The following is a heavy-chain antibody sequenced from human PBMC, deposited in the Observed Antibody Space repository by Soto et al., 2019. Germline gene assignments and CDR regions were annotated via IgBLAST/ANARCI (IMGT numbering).Heavy chain of an antibody. CDR3: ARDDQTSIVGAPTTLKNAFDI. J-gene: IGHJ3*02. CDR2: INPSGGST. D-gene: IGHD1-26*01. V-gene: IGHV1-46*01. CDR1: GYTFTSYY. Sequence: GASVKVSCKASGYTFTSYYMHWVRQAPGQGLEWMGIINPSGGSTSYAQKFQGRVTMTRDTSTSTVYMELSSLRAEDTAVYYCARDDQTSIVGAPTTLKNAFDIWGQGTMVTV.